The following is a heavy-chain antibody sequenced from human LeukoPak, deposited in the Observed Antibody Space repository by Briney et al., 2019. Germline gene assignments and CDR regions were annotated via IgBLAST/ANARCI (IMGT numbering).Heavy chain of an antibody. CDR3: AKDPTAMVTGAFDY. J-gene: IGHJ4*02. CDR2: ISTGGTYI. Sequence: PGGSLRLSCAASGFTFSTYSMNWVRQAPGKGLEWVSSISTGGTYIYYADSVKGRFTISRDDAKNSLYLQMNSLRAEDTAVYYCAKDPTAMVTGAFDYWGQGTLVTVSS. CDR1: GFTFSTYS. D-gene: IGHD5-18*01. V-gene: IGHV3-21*01.